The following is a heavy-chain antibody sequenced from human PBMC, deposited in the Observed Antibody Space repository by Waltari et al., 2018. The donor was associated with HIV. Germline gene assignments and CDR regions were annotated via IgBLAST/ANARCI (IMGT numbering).Heavy chain of an antibody. Sequence: VQLQESGPGLVKPSQTLSLPCTVPGCSISRGYYYCSWTRRPPGKGLEWIGYIYYSGSTYYNPSLKSRVTISVDTSKNQFSLKLSSVTAADTAVYYCARAADGYPLNRFDPWGQGTLVTVSS. J-gene: IGHJ5*02. V-gene: IGHV4-30-4*01. CDR1: GCSISRGYYY. CDR3: ARAADGYPLNRFDP. D-gene: IGHD5-18*01. CDR2: IYYSGST.